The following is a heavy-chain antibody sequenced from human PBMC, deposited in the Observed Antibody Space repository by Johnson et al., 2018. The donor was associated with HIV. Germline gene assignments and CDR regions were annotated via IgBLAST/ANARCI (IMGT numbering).Heavy chain of an antibody. Sequence: QEKLVESGGGLVQPGGSLRLSCAASGFTVSSNYMSWVRQAPGKGLEWVSVISYDGSNKYYADSVKGRFTISRDNSKNTLYLQMGSLRAEDMAVYYCAREGVGVNAFDIWGQGTMVTVSS. D-gene: IGHD1-26*01. CDR1: GFTVSSNY. J-gene: IGHJ3*02. CDR3: AREGVGVNAFDI. CDR2: ISYDGSNK. V-gene: IGHV3-30*14.